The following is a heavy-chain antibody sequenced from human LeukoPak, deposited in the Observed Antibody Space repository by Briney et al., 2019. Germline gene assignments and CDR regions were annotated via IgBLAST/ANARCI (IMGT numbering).Heavy chain of an antibody. CDR1: GFTFSSYS. J-gene: IGHJ4*02. V-gene: IGHV3-21*01. D-gene: IGHD3-10*01. CDR2: ISSSSSYI. Sequence: GGSLRLSCAASGFTFSSYSMNWVRQAPGKGLEWVSSISSSSSYIYYADSVKGRFTISRDNAKNSLYLQMNSLRAEDTAVYYCARGPNYYGSGSLYAGDYWGQGTLVTVSS. CDR3: ARGPNYYGSGSLYAGDY.